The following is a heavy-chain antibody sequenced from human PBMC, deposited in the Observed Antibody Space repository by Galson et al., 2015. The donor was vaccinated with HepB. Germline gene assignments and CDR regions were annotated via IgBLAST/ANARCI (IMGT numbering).Heavy chain of an antibody. J-gene: IGHJ3*02. CDR3: ARDGSNRWYGAFDI. D-gene: IGHD6-13*01. CDR1: GFTFRSYT. Sequence: SLRLSCAVSGFTFRSYTMNWVRQSPGKGLEWVSYISSSSSTIYYADSVKGRFTISRDNAKNSLHLQMTSLREEDTAVHYCARDGSNRWYGAFDIWGQGTMVIVTS. CDR2: ISSSSSTI. V-gene: IGHV3-48*02.